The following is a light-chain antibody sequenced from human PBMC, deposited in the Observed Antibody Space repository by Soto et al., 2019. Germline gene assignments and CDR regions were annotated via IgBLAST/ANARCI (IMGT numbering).Light chain of an antibody. Sequence: DIQMTQSPSTLSASVGDRVTITCRASQSISTWLAWYQQKPGKAPKLLIYKASSLESGVPSRFSGSGSGTEITPTISSLPHDDVTTYYCQHYNSSCTFGQGTKVEIK. V-gene: IGKV1-5*03. CDR2: KAS. J-gene: IGKJ1*01. CDR3: QHYNSSCT. CDR1: QSISTW.